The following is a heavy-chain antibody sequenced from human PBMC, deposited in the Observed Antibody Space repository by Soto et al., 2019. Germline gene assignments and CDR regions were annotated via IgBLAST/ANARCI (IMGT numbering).Heavy chain of an antibody. D-gene: IGHD2-15*01. J-gene: IGHJ4*02. CDR1: GASFTSNY. CDR2: INHNGLT. Sequence: TLSLTCGVYGASFTSNYRSWVRQPPAKGLEWIGEINHNGLTNYNPSLKSRVTISVDASKNQFSLKLTSVTAADTAVYYCASARWDYWGQGTLVTVSS. V-gene: IGHV4-34*01. CDR3: ASARWDY.